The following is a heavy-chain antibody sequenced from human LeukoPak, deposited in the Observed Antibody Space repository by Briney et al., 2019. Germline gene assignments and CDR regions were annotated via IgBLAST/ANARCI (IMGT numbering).Heavy chain of an antibody. D-gene: IGHD3-10*01. Sequence: GGSLRLPCAASGFTFSSYDIHWVRQATGKGLEWVSGIGTAGEIYYPGSVKGRFTISRENAKNSLYLQMSSLRAEDTAVYYCARTRGSHPSPFDSWGQGTLVTVSS. J-gene: IGHJ4*02. CDR1: GFTFSSYD. V-gene: IGHV3-13*01. CDR2: IGTAGEI. CDR3: ARTRGSHPSPFDS.